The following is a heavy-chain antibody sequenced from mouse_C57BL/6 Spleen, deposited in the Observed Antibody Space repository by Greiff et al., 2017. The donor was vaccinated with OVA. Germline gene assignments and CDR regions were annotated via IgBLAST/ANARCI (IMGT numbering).Heavy chain of an antibody. V-gene: IGHV5-9-1*02. J-gene: IGHJ3*01. CDR3: TRDMHSNFWCAY. CDR1: GFTFSSYA. D-gene: IGHD2-5*01. Sequence: EVKLMESGEGLVKPGGSLKLSCAASGFTFSSYAMSWVRQTPEKRLEWVAYISSGGDYIYYADTVKGRFTISRDNARNTLYLQMSSLKSEDTAMYYCTRDMHSNFWCAYWGQGTLVTVSA. CDR2: ISSGGDYI.